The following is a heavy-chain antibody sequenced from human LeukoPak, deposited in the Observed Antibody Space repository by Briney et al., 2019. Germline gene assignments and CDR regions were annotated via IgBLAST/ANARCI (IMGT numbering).Heavy chain of an antibody. CDR1: GGPISSSSYY. D-gene: IGHD6-13*01. V-gene: IGHV4-39*07. CDR3: ARGTVYSSSWYDAFDI. Sequence: SETLSLTCTVSGGPISSSSYYWSWIRQPPGKGLEWIGEINHSGSTNYNPSLKSRVTISVDTSKNQFSLKLSSVTAADTAVYYCARGTVYSSSWYDAFDIWGQGTMVTVSS. CDR2: INHSGST. J-gene: IGHJ3*02.